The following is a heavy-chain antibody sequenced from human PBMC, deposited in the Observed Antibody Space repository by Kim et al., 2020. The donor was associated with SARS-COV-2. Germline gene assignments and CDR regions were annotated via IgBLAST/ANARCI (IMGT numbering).Heavy chain of an antibody. D-gene: IGHD6-13*01. V-gene: IGHV3-21*01. CDR3: ARDLVRFDRPPAAEDI. Sequence: GGSLRLSCAASGFTFSSYSMNWVRQAPGKGLEWVSSISSSSSYIYYADSVKGRFTISRDNAKNSLYLQMNSLRAEDTAVYYCARDLVRFDRPPAAEDIWGQGTLVTVSS. J-gene: IGHJ4*02. CDR2: ISSSSSYI. CDR1: GFTFSSYS.